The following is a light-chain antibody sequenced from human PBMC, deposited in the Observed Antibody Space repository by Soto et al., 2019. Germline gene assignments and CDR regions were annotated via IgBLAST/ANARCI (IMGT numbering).Light chain of an antibody. CDR3: QQRSNWPRT. J-gene: IGKJ1*01. V-gene: IGKV3-11*01. CDR2: DAS. Sequence: EIVLTQSPATLSLSPGERATLSCRASQSISSYLAWYQQKPGQAPRLLIYDASNRATAIPARFSGSGSGTDFTLTFSSLEPEDFALYYCQQRSNWPRTFGQGTKV. CDR1: QSISSY.